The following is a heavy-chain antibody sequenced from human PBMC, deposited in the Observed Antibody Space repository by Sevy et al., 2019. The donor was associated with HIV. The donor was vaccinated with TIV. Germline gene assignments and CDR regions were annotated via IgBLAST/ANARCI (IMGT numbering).Heavy chain of an antibody. D-gene: IGHD3-10*01. CDR2: ISPHTGDT. J-gene: IGHJ6*02. CDR3: ARAGSFYYGLNV. Sequence: ASVKVSCKTSGYIFTDYNINWVRQAPGQGLEWMGWISPHTGDTTYAQSFQERIVLTTDTAAATAYMDLRTLRSDDTAVYYCARAGSFYYGLNVWGQGTTDTVSS. V-gene: IGHV1-18*01. CDR1: GYIFTDYN.